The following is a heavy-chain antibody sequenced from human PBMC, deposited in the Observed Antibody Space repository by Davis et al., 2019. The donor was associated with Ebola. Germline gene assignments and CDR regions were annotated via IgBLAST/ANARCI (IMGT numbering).Heavy chain of an antibody. Sequence: GGSLRLSCVVSGFTFSNYAMSWLRQAPGKGLESDSGISGRGITTYYADSVKGRFTISRDNAKDTLFLQMNSLRADDTAVYYCATDPYGANPQSADYWGQGSLVTVSS. J-gene: IGHJ4*02. CDR3: ATDPYGANPQSADY. CDR2: ISGRGITT. D-gene: IGHD4/OR15-4a*01. V-gene: IGHV3-23*01. CDR1: GFTFSNYA.